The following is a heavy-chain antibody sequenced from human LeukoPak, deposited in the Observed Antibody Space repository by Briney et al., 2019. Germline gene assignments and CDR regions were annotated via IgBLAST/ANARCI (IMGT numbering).Heavy chain of an antibody. CDR3: APGRYSASFDP. V-gene: IGHV3-74*01. J-gene: IGHJ5*02. CDR1: GFTFSGYW. D-gene: IGHD1-26*01. CDR2: IDNDGSST. Sequence: GGSLRLSCAASGFTFSGYWMLWVRQAPGKGPVWVSRIDNDGSSTNYADSVKGRFTISRDNAKNTLYLQMNSLRAEDTAVYYCAPGRYSASFDPWGQGTLVTVSS.